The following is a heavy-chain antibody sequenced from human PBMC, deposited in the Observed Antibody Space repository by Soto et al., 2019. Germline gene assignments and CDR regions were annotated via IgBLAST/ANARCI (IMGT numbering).Heavy chain of an antibody. D-gene: IGHD2-15*01. CDR2: IGEGGVSR. Sequence: PGGSLRLSCVASGFDFSTYAMSWVRQAPGKGLEWVSVIGEGGVSRVYADAVKGRFTISRDKSNNTLYLQMTSLRVDDTAMYYCARDSVTRVSSDIPGMDVWGQGTTVTVSS. CDR1: GFDFSTYA. J-gene: IGHJ6*02. V-gene: IGHV3-23*01. CDR3: ARDSVTRVSSDIPGMDV.